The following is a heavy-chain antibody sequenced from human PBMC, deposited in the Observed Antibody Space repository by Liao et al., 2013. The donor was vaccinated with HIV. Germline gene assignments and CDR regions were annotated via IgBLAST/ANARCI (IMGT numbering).Heavy chain of an antibody. D-gene: IGHD3-10*01. Sequence: QLQLQESGPGLVKPSETLSLTCTVSGGSISSSSYYWGWIRQPPGKGLEWIGNIYYSGSTYYNPSLKSRVTISVDTSKNQFSLKLSSVTAADTAVYYCAREAGLLWFGELLYYFDYWGQGTLVTVSS. J-gene: IGHJ4*02. V-gene: IGHV4-39*07. CDR2: IYYSGST. CDR1: GGSISSSSYY. CDR3: AREAGLLWFGELLYYFDY.